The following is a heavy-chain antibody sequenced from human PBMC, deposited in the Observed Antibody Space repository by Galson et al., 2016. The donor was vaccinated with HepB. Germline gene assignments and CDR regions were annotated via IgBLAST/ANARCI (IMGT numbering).Heavy chain of an antibody. CDR2: IWYDGSDK. Sequence: SLRLSCAASGFSFSSYGMHWVRQAPGKGLEWVAAIWYDGSDKYYVDSVKGRFTISRDNSKNTLYLQMSSLRVEDTAVYYCASAMTTAPVWGQGTLVTVFS. J-gene: IGHJ4*02. D-gene: IGHD4-11*01. CDR3: ASAMTTAPV. CDR1: GFSFSSYG. V-gene: IGHV3-33*01.